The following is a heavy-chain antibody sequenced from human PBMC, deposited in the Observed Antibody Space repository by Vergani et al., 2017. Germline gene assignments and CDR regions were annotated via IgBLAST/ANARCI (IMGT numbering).Heavy chain of an antibody. Sequence: QVQLHESGPGLVKPSETLSLICSVSGVSLQSGSFYWTWIRQTAERRLEWMGRVYPSGTTKYNPYLKSRVTLSVDTSKNQLSLRMTSVTAADTAVYYCARDSWTSELRGVYWFDTWGQGTLVSVSS. V-gene: IGHV4-61*02. J-gene: IGHJ5*02. CDR1: GVSLQSGSFY. D-gene: IGHD3-10*01. CDR2: VYPSGTT. CDR3: ARDSWTSELRGVYWFDT.